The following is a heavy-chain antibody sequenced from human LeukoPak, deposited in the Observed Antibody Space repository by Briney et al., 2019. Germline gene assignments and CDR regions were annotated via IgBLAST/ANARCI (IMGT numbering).Heavy chain of an antibody. J-gene: IGHJ6*03. CDR2: IIPIFGTA. D-gene: IGHD3-10*01. V-gene: IGHV1-69*13. CDR1: GGTFSSYA. CDR3: ARDKVRGVMPYYYYYYMDV. Sequence: SVKVSCKASGGTFSSYAISWVRQAPGQGLEWIGGIIPIFGTANYAQKFQGRVTITADESTSTAYMELSSLRSEDTAVYYCARDKVRGVMPYYYYYYMDVWGKGTTVTISS.